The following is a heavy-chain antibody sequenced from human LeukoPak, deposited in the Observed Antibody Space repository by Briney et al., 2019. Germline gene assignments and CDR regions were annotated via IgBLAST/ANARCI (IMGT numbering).Heavy chain of an antibody. D-gene: IGHD2/OR15-2a*01. J-gene: IGHJ6*03. CDR2: IDYRGNT. CDR1: GASVTNGLYY. V-gene: IGHV4-61*01. CDR3: ARRVYDYYYYMDV. Sequence: SETLSLTCTVSGASVTNGLYYWSWIRQTPGKGLEWIGYIDYRGNTNYNPSLQIRVFIFVEPSESQFSLRLSSVTAADTAVYYCARRVYDYYYYMDVWGSGTAVTVSS.